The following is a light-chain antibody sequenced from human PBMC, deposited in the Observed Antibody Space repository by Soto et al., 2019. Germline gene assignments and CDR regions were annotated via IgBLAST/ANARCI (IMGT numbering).Light chain of an antibody. V-gene: IGLV1-44*01. CDR3: ASWADSLPGYV. CDR1: SSDIGRSN. Sequence: QSVLTQPPSASGTPGQRVTISCSGGSSDIGRSNINWYQQVPGTAPKLLIYGNNQRPSGVPDRISGSKSGTSASLAISGLQSEDEADYYCASWADSLPGYVFGTGTKLTVL. CDR2: GNN. J-gene: IGLJ1*01.